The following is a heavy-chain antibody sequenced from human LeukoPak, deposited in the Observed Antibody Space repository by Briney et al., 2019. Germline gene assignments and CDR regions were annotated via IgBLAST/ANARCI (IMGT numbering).Heavy chain of an antibody. CDR3: ARGVYGSGMGRRAIDI. CDR1: GGSFSSYY. CDR2: INHSGST. V-gene: IGHV4-34*01. D-gene: IGHD3-10*01. Sequence: SETLSLTCAVYGGSFSSYYWSWIRQPPGKGLEWIGEINHSGSTNYNPSLKSRVTISVDTSKNQFSLKLSSVTAADTAVYYCARGVYGSGMGRRAIDIWGQGTMVTVSS. J-gene: IGHJ3*02.